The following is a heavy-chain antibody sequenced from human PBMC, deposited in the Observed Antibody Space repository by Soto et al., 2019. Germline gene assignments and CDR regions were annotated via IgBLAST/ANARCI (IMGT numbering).Heavy chain of an antibody. CDR3: ATDPVPASGLRWFDP. Sequence: ASVKVSCKASGGTFSSYAISWVRQAPGQGLEWMGGIIPISDTTIYAQKFQGRVTMTEDTSTDTAYMELSSLRSEDTAVYYCATDPVPASGLRWFDPWGQGTLVTVSS. D-gene: IGHD2-2*01. CDR2: IIPISDTT. V-gene: IGHV1-69*06. J-gene: IGHJ5*02. CDR1: GGTFSSYA.